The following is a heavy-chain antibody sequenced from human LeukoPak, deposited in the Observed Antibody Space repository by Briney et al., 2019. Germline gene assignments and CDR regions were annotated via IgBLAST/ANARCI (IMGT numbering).Heavy chain of an antibody. Sequence: GGSLRLSCAASGFTFSSYSMNWVRQAPGKGLEWVSSISSSSSYIYYADSVKGRFTISRDNAKNSLYPQMNSLRAEDTAVYYCARVPPGSGYYPYDYWGQGTLVTVSS. J-gene: IGHJ4*02. V-gene: IGHV3-21*01. D-gene: IGHD3-22*01. CDR3: ARVPPGSGYYPYDY. CDR2: ISSSSSYI. CDR1: GFTFSSYS.